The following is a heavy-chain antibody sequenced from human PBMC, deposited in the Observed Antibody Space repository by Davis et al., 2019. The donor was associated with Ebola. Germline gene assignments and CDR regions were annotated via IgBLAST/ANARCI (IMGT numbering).Heavy chain of an antibody. V-gene: IGHV1-69-2*01. CDR1: GYSSSDYY. D-gene: IGHD6-13*01. CDR3: ARDRTDSSPYYFYGVDV. CDR2: VDPKTGRT. Sequence: AASVKVSCKASGYSSSDYYMHWVQGAPGKGLEWVGLVDPKTGRTVYAENFQDRVTISADKSTDTVYMELSSLRSEDTAVYYCARDRTDSSPYYFYGVDVWGQGTTVTVSS. J-gene: IGHJ6*02.